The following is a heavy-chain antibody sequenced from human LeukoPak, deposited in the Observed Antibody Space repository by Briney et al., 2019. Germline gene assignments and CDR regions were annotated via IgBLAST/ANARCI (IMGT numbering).Heavy chain of an antibody. J-gene: IGHJ5*02. CDR1: GYTLTELS. Sequence: ASVKVSCKVSGYTLTELSMHWVRQAPGKGLEWMGGFDPEDGETIYAQKFQGRVTMTEDTSTDTAYMELSSLRSEDTAVYYCNGAAAGTGWIDPWGQGTLVTVSS. V-gene: IGHV1-24*01. CDR3: NGAAAGTGWIDP. D-gene: IGHD6-13*01. CDR2: FDPEDGET.